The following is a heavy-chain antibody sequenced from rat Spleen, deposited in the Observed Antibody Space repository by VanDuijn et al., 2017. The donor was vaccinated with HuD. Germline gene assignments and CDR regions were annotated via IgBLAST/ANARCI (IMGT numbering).Heavy chain of an antibody. V-gene: IGHV2S12*01. J-gene: IGHJ2*01. Sequence: QVQLKESGPGLVQPSQTLSLTCTVSGFSLTSDGVSWVRQPPGKGLEWIAAVSSGGNKYYDSTLKSRLSISRDTSKNQVFLKMNSLQTDDTGTYYCVRDRYFFEYWDQGVMVTVSS. CDR2: VSSGGNK. CDR3: VRDRYFFEY. CDR1: GFSLTSDG.